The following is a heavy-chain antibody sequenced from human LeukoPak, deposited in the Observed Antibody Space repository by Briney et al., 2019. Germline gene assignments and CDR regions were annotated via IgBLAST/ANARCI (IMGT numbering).Heavy chain of an antibody. Sequence: PGGSLRLSCAASGFTFSNYWMSWVRQAPGKGLEWVANIKQDGSVKQYVDSIKGRFTISRDNAKNTLYLQMDSLRAEDTAVYYCAKVRRVRGVLRNTTGYMDVWGKGTTVTISS. CDR3: AKVRRVRGVLRNTTGYMDV. CDR1: GFTFSNYW. CDR2: IKQDGSVK. D-gene: IGHD3-10*01. V-gene: IGHV3-7*01. J-gene: IGHJ6*03.